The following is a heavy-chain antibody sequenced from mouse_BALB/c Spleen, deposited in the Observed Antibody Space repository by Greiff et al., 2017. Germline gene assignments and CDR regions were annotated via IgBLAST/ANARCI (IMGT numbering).Heavy chain of an antibody. CDR3: ARGKLGPFDY. CDR2: IWAGGST. CDR1: GFSLTSYG. V-gene: IGHV2-9*02. J-gene: IGHJ2*01. D-gene: IGHD4-1*01. Sequence: QVQLKESGPGLVAPSQSLSITCTVSGFSLTSYGVHWVRQPPGKGLEWLGVIWAGGSTNYNSALMSRLSISKDNSKSQVFLKMNSLQTDDTAMYYCARGKLGPFDYWGQGTTRTVSS.